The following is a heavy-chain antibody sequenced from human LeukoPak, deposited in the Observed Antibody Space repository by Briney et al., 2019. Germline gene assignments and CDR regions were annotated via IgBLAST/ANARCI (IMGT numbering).Heavy chain of an antibody. CDR2: ICGSGDST. CDR3: ARRPVRVLGGDY. J-gene: IGHJ4*02. Sequence: PRGSLRLSCAASGFSFSSYAMSWVRQAPGKGLAWVSGICGSGDSTYYADSVKGRFTIPRDNSKNTLYLQMNSLRAEDTAVYYCARRPVRVLGGDYWGQGTLVTVSS. V-gene: IGHV3-23*01. CDR1: GFSFSSYA. D-gene: IGHD2-8*01.